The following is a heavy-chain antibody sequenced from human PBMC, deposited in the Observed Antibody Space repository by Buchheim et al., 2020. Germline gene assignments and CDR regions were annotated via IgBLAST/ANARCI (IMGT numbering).Heavy chain of an antibody. D-gene: IGHD3-3*01. J-gene: IGHJ6*02. Sequence: EVQLVESGGGLVQPGGSLRLSCAASGFTFSSYWMSWVRQAPGKGLEWVANIKEDGSEKYYVDSVKGRFAISRDNAKNSVYLQMDSLRAEDTAVYYCARGGDYDFWSGYYNGYYYGMDVWGQGTT. CDR2: IKEDGSEK. CDR1: GFTFSSYW. V-gene: IGHV3-7*01. CDR3: ARGGDYDFWSGYYNGYYYGMDV.